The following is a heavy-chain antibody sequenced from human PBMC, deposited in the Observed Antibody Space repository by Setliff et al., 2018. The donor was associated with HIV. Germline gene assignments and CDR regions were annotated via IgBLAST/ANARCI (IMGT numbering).Heavy chain of an antibody. CDR2: ISSSGNTI. J-gene: IGHJ3*02. CDR1: GFTLSYYS. D-gene: IGHD3-10*01. Sequence: PGGSLRLSCAASGFTLSYYSLNWVRQAPGKGLEWVSYISSSGNTIYYADSVKGRVTISRDNAKNSLYLQMNSLRADDTAVYYCARGLTTWSLRGQAMDASDIWGQGTMVT. V-gene: IGHV3-48*01. CDR3: ARGLTTWSLRGQAMDASDI.